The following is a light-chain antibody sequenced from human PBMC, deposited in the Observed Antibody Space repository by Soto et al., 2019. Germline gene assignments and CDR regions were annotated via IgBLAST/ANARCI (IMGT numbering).Light chain of an antibody. J-gene: IGKJ5*01. CDR3: QKYNNWPLT. CDR1: QSVSSN. V-gene: IGKV3-15*01. Sequence: EKVMTQSPATLSVSPGERATLSCRASQSVSSNLAWYQQKPGQAPRLLIYGASSRATGIPVRFSGSGSGTELTLTISRLQSEDFAVYYCQKYNNWPLTCGQGTRLEIK. CDR2: GAS.